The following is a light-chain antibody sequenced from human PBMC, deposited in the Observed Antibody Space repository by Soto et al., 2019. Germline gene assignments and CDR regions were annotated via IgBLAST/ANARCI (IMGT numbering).Light chain of an antibody. J-gene: IGLJ3*02. CDR2: LNSDGSH. CDR3: QTWGTGTWV. V-gene: IGLV4-69*01. Sequence: QLVLTQSPSASATLGASVKLTCTLSSGHSSYAIAWHQQQPEKGPRYLMKLNSDGSHSKGDGIPDRFSGSSSGAERYLTISSLQSEEEADYDCQTWGTGTWVFGGGTKLTVL. CDR1: SGHSSYA.